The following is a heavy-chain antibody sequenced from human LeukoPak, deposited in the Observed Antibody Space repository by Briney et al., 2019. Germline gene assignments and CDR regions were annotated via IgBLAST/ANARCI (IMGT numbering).Heavy chain of an antibody. CDR1: GGSISSSSYY. Sequence: SETLSLTCTVSGGSISSSSYYWGWIRQPPGKGLEWIGSIYYSGSTYYNPSLKSRVTISVDTSKNQFSLKLSSVTAADTAVYYCARDPTYNWIPLYYMDVWGKGTTVTVSS. CDR3: ARDPTYNWIPLYYMDV. J-gene: IGHJ6*03. D-gene: IGHD1-20*01. V-gene: IGHV4-39*07. CDR2: IYYSGST.